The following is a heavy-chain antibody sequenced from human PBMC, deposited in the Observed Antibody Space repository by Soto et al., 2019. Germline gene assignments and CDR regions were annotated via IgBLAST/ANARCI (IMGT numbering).Heavy chain of an antibody. CDR1: GFTFRSYS. D-gene: IGHD2-21*02. V-gene: IGHV3-48*02. CDR2: IITSPLTM. CDR3: VRSEYCGSDCYYPFDA. J-gene: IGHJ4*02. Sequence: GGSLRLSCVASGFTFRSYSMSWVRQAPGVGLELISYIITSPLTMSYADSVKGRFTISRDNAKNSLYLQMNSLRDEDTAVYYCVRSEYCGSDCYYPFDAWGQGTPVTVSS.